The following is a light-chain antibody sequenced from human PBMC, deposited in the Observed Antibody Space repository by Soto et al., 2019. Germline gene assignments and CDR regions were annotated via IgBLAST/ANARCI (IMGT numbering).Light chain of an antibody. CDR1: QSITNNY. J-gene: IGKJ5*01. CDR3: QQYRTSPIT. Sequence: ETVLTQSPGTLSLSPGERATLSCRASQSITNNYLAWYQQKPGQAPRLLIYGASSRVTGIPDRFSGSGSGTDFTLTISTLEPEDFAVYYCQQYRTSPITFGQGKRLEIQ. V-gene: IGKV3-20*01. CDR2: GAS.